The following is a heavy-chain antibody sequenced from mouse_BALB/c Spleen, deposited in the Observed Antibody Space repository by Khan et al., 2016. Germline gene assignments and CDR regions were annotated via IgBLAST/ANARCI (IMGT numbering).Heavy chain of an antibody. CDR3: ASSNCGIYGNGCTRDD. Sequence: VQLQQPGAELVKPGASVKLSCTAAGFNIKDTYMHWVKQRPEQGLEWLGRIDTANGNTKYDPKFQGKATITADTSSNTAYLQLNSLTSEDTAAYDCASSNCGIYGNGCTRDDWGQGTSVTVSS. D-gene: IGHD2-1*01. J-gene: IGHJ4*01. CDR1: GFNIKDTY. CDR2: IDTANGNT. V-gene: IGHV14-3*02.